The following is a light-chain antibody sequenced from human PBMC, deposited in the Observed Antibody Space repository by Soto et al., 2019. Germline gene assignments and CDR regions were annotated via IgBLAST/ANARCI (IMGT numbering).Light chain of an antibody. CDR2: GAS. J-gene: IGKJ1*01. CDR1: QSVSSNC. CDR3: QQYGSSPWT. Sequence: EIVLTQSPGTLSLSPGERATLSCRASQSVSSNCLAWYQQKPGQAPRLLIDGASSRATGIPDRFSGSGSGTDFTLTISRLEPEDFAVYYCQQYGSSPWTFGQGTKVEIK. V-gene: IGKV3-20*01.